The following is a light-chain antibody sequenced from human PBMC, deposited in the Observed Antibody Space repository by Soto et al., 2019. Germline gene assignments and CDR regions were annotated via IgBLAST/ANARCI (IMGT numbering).Light chain of an antibody. Sequence: QSVLTQPPSVSGAPGQRVTISCTGSSSNIGAGYDVHWYQQLPGTAPKLLIYGNSNRPSGVPDRFSGSKSGTSASLAITGLQAEDEADYYCQPYDSSLSVVFGGGTKLPVL. V-gene: IGLV1-40*01. J-gene: IGLJ2*01. CDR2: GNS. CDR1: SSNIGAGYD. CDR3: QPYDSSLSVV.